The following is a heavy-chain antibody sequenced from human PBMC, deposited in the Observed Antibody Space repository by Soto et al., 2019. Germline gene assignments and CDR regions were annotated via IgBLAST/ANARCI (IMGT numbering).Heavy chain of an antibody. J-gene: IGHJ4*02. D-gene: IGHD2-15*01. CDR1: GFTFSRHG. CDR2: ITYNGSNK. Sequence: GGSLRLSCAASGFTFSRHGMSWVRQAPGKGLEWVAVITYNGSNKYYADSVKGRFTISRDNSKNTLYLQMNSLRAEDTAVYYCARGDSPSREFDYWGQGTLVTVSS. CDR3: ARGDSPSREFDY. V-gene: IGHV3-30*03.